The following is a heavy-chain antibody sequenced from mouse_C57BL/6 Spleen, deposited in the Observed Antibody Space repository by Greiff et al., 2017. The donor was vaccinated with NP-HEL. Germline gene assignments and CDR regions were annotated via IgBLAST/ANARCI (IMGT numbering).Heavy chain of an antibody. D-gene: IGHD4-1*01. J-gene: IGHJ3*01. CDR1: GFTFSSYG. CDR3: ARKLGRGWFAY. V-gene: IGHV5-6*01. CDR2: ISSGGSYT. Sequence: EVKLVESGGDLVKPGGSLKLSCAASGFTFSSYGMSWVRQTPDKRLEWVATISSGGSYTYYPDSVKGRFTIYRDNAKNTLYLQMSSLKSEDTAMYYCARKLGRGWFAYWGQGTLVTVSA.